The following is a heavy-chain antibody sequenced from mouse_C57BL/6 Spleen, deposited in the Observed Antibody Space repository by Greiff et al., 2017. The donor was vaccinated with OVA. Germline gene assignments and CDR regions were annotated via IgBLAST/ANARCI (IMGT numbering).Heavy chain of an antibody. J-gene: IGHJ3*01. CDR1: GYSITSGYY. V-gene: IGHV3-6*01. CDR2: ISYDGSN. Sequence: EVKLVESGPGLVKPSQSLSLTCSVTGYSITSGYYWNWIRQFPGNKLEWLGYISYDGSNNYNPSLKNRISITRDTSKNQFFLKLNSVTTEDTATYYYARGEDYGSSYWFAYWGQGTLVTVSA. D-gene: IGHD1-1*01. CDR3: ARGEDYGSSYWFAY.